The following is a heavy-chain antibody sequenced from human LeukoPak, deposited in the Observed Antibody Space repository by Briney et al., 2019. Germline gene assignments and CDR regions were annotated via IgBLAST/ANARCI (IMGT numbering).Heavy chain of an antibody. D-gene: IGHD3-10*01. CDR2: INPNSGGT. CDR3: AKKSPGTYYAPPDY. Sequence: ASVKVSCKASGYTFTGYYMHWVRQAPGQGLEWMGWINPNSGGTNYAQKFQGRVTMTRDTSISTAYMELSSLRPEDTAVYYCAKKSPGTYYAPPDYWGQGTLVTVSS. CDR1: GYTFTGYY. V-gene: IGHV1-2*02. J-gene: IGHJ4*02.